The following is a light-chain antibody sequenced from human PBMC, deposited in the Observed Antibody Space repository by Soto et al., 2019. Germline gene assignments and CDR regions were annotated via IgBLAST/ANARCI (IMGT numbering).Light chain of an antibody. CDR2: AAS. Sequence: EIVMTQSPATLSVSPGERVTLSCRASQNISSTLAWYQQKPGQAPRLLIYAASTRATGIPARFSGSGSGAEFTLTISSLQSEDFAVYYCQQYDNWPRTFGQGTKVEIK. V-gene: IGKV3-15*01. CDR1: QNISST. J-gene: IGKJ1*01. CDR3: QQYDNWPRT.